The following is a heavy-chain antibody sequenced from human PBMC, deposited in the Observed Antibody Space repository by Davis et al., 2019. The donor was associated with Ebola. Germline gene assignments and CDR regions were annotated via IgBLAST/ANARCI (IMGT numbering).Heavy chain of an antibody. CDR3: ARSGSLWAFDY. CDR2: IYHSGST. Sequence: SETLSLTCTVSGGSISSYSWSWIRQPPGKGLEWIGYIYHSGSTYYNPSLKSRVTISVDTSKNQFSLKLSSVTAADTAVYYCARSGSLWAFDYWGQGTLVTVSS. V-gene: IGHV4-59*04. J-gene: IGHJ4*02. D-gene: IGHD5-12*01. CDR1: GGSISSYS.